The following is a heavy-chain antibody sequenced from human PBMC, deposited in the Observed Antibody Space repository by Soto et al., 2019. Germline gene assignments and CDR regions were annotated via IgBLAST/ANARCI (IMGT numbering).Heavy chain of an antibody. D-gene: IGHD4-17*01. Sequence: SETLSLTCAFYGGSFSGYYWSWIRQPPGKGLEWIGEINHSGSTNYNPSLKSRVTISVDTSKNQFSLKLSSVTAADTAVYYCARMADGDYKVAFDIWGQGTMVTVSS. CDR3: ARMADGDYKVAFDI. V-gene: IGHV4-34*01. CDR2: INHSGST. J-gene: IGHJ3*02. CDR1: GGSFSGYY.